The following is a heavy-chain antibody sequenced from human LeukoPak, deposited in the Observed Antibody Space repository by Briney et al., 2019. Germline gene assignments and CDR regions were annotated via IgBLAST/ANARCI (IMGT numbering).Heavy chain of an antibody. D-gene: IGHD5-12*01. V-gene: IGHV4-61*02. CDR3: ARVRKWQLDY. Sequence: SQTLSLTCTVPGGSISSGSYYWSWIRQHAGKGLEWIGRIYTSRSTNYNPSLKSRVTISVDTSKNQFSLKLSSVTAADTAVYYCARVRKWQLDYWGQGTLVTVSS. CDR2: IYTSRST. J-gene: IGHJ4*02. CDR1: GGSISSGSYY.